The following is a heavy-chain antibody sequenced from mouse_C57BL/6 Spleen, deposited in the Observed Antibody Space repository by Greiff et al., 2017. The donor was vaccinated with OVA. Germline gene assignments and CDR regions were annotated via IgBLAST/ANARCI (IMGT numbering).Heavy chain of an antibody. CDR1: GYTFTSYW. CDR2: IDPSDSYT. Sequence: QVQLQQPGAELVRPGTSVKLSCKASGYTFTSYWMHWVKQRPGQGLEWIGVIDPSDSYTNYNQKFKGKATLTVDTSSSTAYMQLSSLTSEDSAVYYCLYDYESSFDYWGQGTTLTVSS. V-gene: IGHV1-59*01. CDR3: LYDYESSFDY. J-gene: IGHJ2*01. D-gene: IGHD2-4*01.